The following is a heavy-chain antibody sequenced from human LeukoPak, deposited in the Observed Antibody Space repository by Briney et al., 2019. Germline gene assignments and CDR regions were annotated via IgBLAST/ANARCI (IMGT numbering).Heavy chain of an antibody. CDR2: ISYDGSNK. Sequence: GGSLRLSCAASGFTFSSYGMHWVRQAPGKGLEWVALISYDGSNKYYADSVKGRFTISRDNSKNTLYLQMNSLRAEDTAVYYCTSGSGYYLDYWGQGTLVTVSS. D-gene: IGHD3-22*01. CDR1: GFTFSSYG. J-gene: IGHJ4*02. CDR3: TSGSGYYLDY. V-gene: IGHV3-30*03.